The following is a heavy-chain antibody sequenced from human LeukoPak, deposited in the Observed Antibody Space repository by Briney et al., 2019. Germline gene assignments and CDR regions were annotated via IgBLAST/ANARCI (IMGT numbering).Heavy chain of an antibody. Sequence: SETLSLTCTVSGGSISSGANYWSWIRQPPGRGLEWIGYISHSESAYYSPSLESRITISVDRSKNQFSLKLSSVTPEDTAVYYCVRVITDVLLGKRGAFDIWGQGTMVTVSS. CDR1: GGSISSGANY. V-gene: IGHV4-30-2*01. J-gene: IGHJ3*02. CDR3: VRVITDVLLGKRGAFDI. D-gene: IGHD3-10*01. CDR2: ISHSESA.